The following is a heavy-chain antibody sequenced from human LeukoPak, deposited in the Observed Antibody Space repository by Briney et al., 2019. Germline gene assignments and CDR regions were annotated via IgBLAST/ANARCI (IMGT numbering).Heavy chain of an antibody. CDR2: INHSGST. D-gene: IGHD1-26*01. J-gene: IGHJ4*02. CDR1: DGSFSSYY. V-gene: IGHV4-34*01. CDR3: ARDLIVGAAPFDY. Sequence: SETLSLTCGVYDGSFSSYYWSWIRQPPGKGLEWIGEINHSGSTNYNPSLKSRVTISVDTSKNQFSLKLSSVTAADTAVYYCARDLIVGAAPFDYWGQGTLVTVSS.